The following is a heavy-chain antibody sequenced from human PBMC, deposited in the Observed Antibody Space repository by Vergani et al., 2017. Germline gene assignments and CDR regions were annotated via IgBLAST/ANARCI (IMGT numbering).Heavy chain of an antibody. V-gene: IGHV4-38-2*01. Sequence: QVQLQESGPGLVKPSETLSLIFDVFDFISNGHYWGWIRQSSEKGLEWIGGLYASGRTYYSPSLKSRVAISIDTSKNHFSLRLSSVTAADTAVYYCARHLRGYSYGVFDYWGQGREVTVSS. CDR2: LYASGRT. D-gene: IGHD5-18*01. J-gene: IGHJ4*02. CDR3: ARHLRGYSYGVFDY. CDR1: DFISNGHY.